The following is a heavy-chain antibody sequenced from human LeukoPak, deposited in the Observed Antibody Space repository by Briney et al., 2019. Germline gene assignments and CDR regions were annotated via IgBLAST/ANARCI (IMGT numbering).Heavy chain of an antibody. D-gene: IGHD3-10*01. V-gene: IGHV3-30*04. J-gene: IGHJ6*04. Sequence: PGRSLRLSCAASGFTFSSYAMHWVRQAPGKGLEWVAVISYDGSNKYYADSVKGRFTISRDNSKNTLYLQMNSLRAEDTAVYYCASPRGGYGSGSYYFYYGMDVWGKGTTVTVSS. CDR1: GFTFSSYA. CDR2: ISYDGSNK. CDR3: ASPRGGYGSGSYYFYYGMDV.